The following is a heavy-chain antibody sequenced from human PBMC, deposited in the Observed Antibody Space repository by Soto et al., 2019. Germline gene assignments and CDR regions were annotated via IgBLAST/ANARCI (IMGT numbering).Heavy chain of an antibody. CDR2: TYYRSNWYS. D-gene: IGHD3-10*01. V-gene: IGHV6-1*01. J-gene: IGHJ4*02. CDR1: GYSVSSTSAA. CDR3: ARGSYYSGSV. Sequence: PSQTLSLTCAISGYSVSSTSAAWSWIRRSRSRGLGCLGRTYYRSNWYSDYAVSVKSRITINTDTSKNQFSLQLNSVTPEDTAVYSCARGSYYSGSVWGQGTIVTLSS.